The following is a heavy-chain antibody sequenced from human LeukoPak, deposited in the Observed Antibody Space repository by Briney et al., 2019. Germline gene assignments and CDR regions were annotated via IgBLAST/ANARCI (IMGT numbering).Heavy chain of an antibody. CDR3: AKDGRGGDCTSASCTNWFGP. Sequence: SGGSLRLSCAASGFTFSTYALTWVRQAPGKGLEWVSTIGGSGGVTYYADSVKGRFTISRDNSKNTLYLQVNSLRAEDTAVYYCAKDGRGGDCTSASCTNWFGPWGQGTLVTVSS. V-gene: IGHV3-23*01. D-gene: IGHD2-2*01. CDR1: GFTFSTYA. J-gene: IGHJ5*02. CDR2: IGGSGGVT.